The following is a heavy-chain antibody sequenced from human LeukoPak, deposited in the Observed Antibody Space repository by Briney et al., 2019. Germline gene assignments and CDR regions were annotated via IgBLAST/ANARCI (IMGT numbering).Heavy chain of an antibody. Sequence: SGGSLRLSCAASGFTFSSYAMGWVRQAPGKGLEWVSAIGGIGGSTYYADSVRGRFTISRDNSKNTLYLQMNSLRAEDTAVYYCAKDPFRFTSRSGAYYFDYWGQGTLVTVSS. V-gene: IGHV3-23*01. J-gene: IGHJ4*02. CDR1: GFTFSSYA. CDR3: AKDPFRFTSRSGAYYFDY. CDR2: IGGIGGST. D-gene: IGHD6-13*01.